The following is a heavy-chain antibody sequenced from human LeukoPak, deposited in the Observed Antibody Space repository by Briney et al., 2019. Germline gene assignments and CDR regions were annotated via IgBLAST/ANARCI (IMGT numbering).Heavy chain of an antibody. Sequence: GGSLRLSCAASGFTVSSNYMNWVRQAPGKGLEWVSSISSSSSYIYYADSVKGRFTISRDNAKNSLYLQMNSLRAEDTAVYYCARENSGSSDYWGQGTLVTVSS. CDR2: ISSSSSYI. V-gene: IGHV3-21*01. CDR3: ARENSGSSDY. CDR1: GFTVSSNY. D-gene: IGHD6-6*01. J-gene: IGHJ4*02.